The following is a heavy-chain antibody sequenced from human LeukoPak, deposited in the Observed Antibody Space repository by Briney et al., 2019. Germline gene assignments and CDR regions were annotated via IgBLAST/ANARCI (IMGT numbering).Heavy chain of an antibody. J-gene: IGHJ5*02. Sequence: SVKVSCKASGGTFSSYAISWVRQAPGQGLEWMGGIIPILGIANYAQKFQGRVTITADKSTSTAYMELSSLRSEDTAVYYCARAGHCSSTSCSRWWFDPWGQGTLVTVSS. CDR2: IIPILGIA. V-gene: IGHV1-69*04. CDR3: ARAGHCSSTSCSRWWFDP. CDR1: GGTFSSYA. D-gene: IGHD2-2*01.